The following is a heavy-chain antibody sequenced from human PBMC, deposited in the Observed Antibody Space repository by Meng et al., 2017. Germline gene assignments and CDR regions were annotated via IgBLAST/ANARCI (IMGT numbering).Heavy chain of an antibody. Sequence: QLSLQGFASTLVKPTQSLPLTRTFSGFVLSTSGVGVGWIRRPRGEALEWLALIYWDDAKRYSPSLKSRLTITKDTSKNQVVLTMTNMDPVDTAKYYCARLRNDLLHFDYWGQGTLVTVSS. CDR1: GFVLSTSGVG. J-gene: IGHJ4*02. CDR2: IYWDDAK. V-gene: IGHV2-5*02. CDR3: ARLRNDLLHFDY. D-gene: IGHD3-3*01.